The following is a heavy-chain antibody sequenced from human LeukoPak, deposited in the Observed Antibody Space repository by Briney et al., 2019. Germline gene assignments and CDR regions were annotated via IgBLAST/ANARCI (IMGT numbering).Heavy chain of an antibody. V-gene: IGHV3-53*01. CDR1: GFTVSSNS. CDR2: IYSGGST. CDR3: ARRAGDYSHPYDY. J-gene: IGHJ4*02. D-gene: IGHD3-22*01. Sequence: GGSLRLSCTVSGFTVSSNSMSWVRQAPGKGLEWVSFIYSGGSTHYSDSVKGRFTISRDKSKNTLYLQMNSLRAEDTAVYYCARRAGDYSHPYDYWGQGTLVTVS.